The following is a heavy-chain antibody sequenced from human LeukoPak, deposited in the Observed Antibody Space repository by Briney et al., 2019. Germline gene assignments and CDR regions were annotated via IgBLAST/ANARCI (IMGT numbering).Heavy chain of an antibody. CDR1: GYTFTSYY. CDR3: AKEGGSYPAGQH. CDR2: INPSGGST. Sequence: ASVKVSCKASGYTFTSYYMHWVRQAPGQGLEWMGIINPSGGSTSYAQTFQGRVTMTRDTFTSTVYMELSSLRSEDTAVYYCAKEGGSYPAGQHWGQGTLVTVSS. J-gene: IGHJ1*01. V-gene: IGHV1-46*01. D-gene: IGHD1-26*01.